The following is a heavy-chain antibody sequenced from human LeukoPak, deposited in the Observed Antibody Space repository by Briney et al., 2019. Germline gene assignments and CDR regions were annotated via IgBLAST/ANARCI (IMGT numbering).Heavy chain of an antibody. CDR3: ARLAAAFGAFVS. CDR1: GDSVSSNSAV. Sequence: SQTLSLTCAISGDSVSSNSAVWNWNRQSPSRGLEWLGRTYYRSKWYNDYAVSVKSQMTIKPDTSQGQFSLELNSVTPDDSAVYYCARLAAAFGAFVSWGEGRNVTVCS. V-gene: IGHV6-1*01. CDR2: TYYRSKWYN. J-gene: IGHJ3*02. D-gene: IGHD6-13*01.